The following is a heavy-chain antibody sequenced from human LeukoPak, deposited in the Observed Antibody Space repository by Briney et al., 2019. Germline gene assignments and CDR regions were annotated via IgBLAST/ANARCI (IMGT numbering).Heavy chain of an antibody. J-gene: IGHJ5*01. Sequence: AGSLRLSCAASGFTFSDYWMTRVRPAPGLGLEGVANLTQDEIHKYYVDSVKGRFTISRDNAKNSMFLQMSSLRVVDTAVYYCARDPYTSASDSWGQGTLVSVSS. CDR2: LTQDEIHK. V-gene: IGHV3-7*01. CDR3: ARDPYTSASDS. CDR1: GFTFSDYW.